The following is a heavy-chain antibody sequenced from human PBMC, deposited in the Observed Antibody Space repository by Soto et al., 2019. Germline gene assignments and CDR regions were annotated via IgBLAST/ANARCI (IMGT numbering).Heavy chain of an antibody. D-gene: IGHD3-3*01. CDR1: GGTFSSYA. V-gene: IGHV1-69*13. CDR3: ARGWRRITIFGRRDYYGMDV. CDR2: IIPIFGTA. J-gene: IGHJ6*02. Sequence: SVKVSCKASGGTFSSYAISWVRQAPGQGLEWMGGIIPIFGTANYAQKFQGRVTITADESTSAAYMELSSLRSEDTAVYYCARGWRRITIFGRRDYYGMDVWGQGTTVTVSS.